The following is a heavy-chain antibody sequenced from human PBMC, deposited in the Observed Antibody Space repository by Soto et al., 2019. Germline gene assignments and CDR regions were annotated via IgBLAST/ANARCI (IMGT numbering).Heavy chain of an antibody. CDR2: IYYSGST. V-gene: IGHV4-39*01. J-gene: IGHJ4*02. D-gene: IGHD1-1*01. CDR1: GGSISSSSYY. CDR3: ARGSTTEKVDS. Sequence: SETLSLTCTVSGGSISSSSYYWGWIRQPPGKGLEWIGSIYYSGSTYYNPSLKSRVTISVDTSKNQFSLKLSSVTAADTAVYYCARGSTTEKVDSWGQGILVT.